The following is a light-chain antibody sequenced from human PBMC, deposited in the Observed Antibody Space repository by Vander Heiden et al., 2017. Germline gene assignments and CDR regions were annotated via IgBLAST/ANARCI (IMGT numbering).Light chain of an antibody. CDR2: AAS. CDR1: QSISSY. V-gene: IGKV1-39*01. J-gene: IGKJ3*01. CDR3: QHRDSTPFT. Sequence: DIQMPHSPSSLSASVGDRVTITCRPSQSISSYLNWYQQKPGKAPKLLIYAASSLQSGVSLRFSGSGSGTDFTLTISRLQPEDFATYYCQHRDSTPFTFGHGTKVDIK.